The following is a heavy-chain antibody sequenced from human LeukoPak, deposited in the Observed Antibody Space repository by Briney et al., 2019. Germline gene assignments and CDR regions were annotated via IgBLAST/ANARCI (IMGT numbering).Heavy chain of an antibody. CDR2: ISYDGSNK. V-gene: IGHV3-30-3*01. J-gene: IGHJ5*02. D-gene: IGHD3-10*01. Sequence: PGGSLRLSCAASGFTFSSYAMYWVRQAPGKGLEWVAVISYDGSNKYYADSVKGRFTISRDNSKNTLYLQMNSLRAEDTAVYYCARDTARFGELPDWFDPWGQGTLVTVTS. CDR1: GFTFSSYA. CDR3: ARDTARFGELPDWFDP.